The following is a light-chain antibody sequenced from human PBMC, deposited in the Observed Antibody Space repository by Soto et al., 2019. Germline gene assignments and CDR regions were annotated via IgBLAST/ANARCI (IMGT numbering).Light chain of an antibody. V-gene: IGKV1-5*03. CDR1: QSISSW. Sequence: DIQMTQSPSTLSASVGDRVTITCRASQSISSWLAWYQQKPGKAPKLLIYKASSLESGAPSMFSGSASTTDFPLTISRLQPDFFATHYRQQYNSYSLTFGGGTKVDIK. CDR3: QQYNSYSLT. CDR2: KAS. J-gene: IGKJ4*01.